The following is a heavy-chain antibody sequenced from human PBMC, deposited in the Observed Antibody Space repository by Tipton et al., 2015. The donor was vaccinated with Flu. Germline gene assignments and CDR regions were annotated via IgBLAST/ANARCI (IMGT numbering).Heavy chain of an antibody. Sequence: LRLSCTVSGGSISSYYWSWIRQPPGKGLEWIGYIYYSGSTNYNPSLKSRVTISVDTSKNQFSLKLSSVTAAGTAVYYCARDGMGYYDSSGYYYLDAFDIWGQGTMVTVSS. V-gene: IGHV4-59*01. CDR2: IYYSGST. D-gene: IGHD3-22*01. CDR1: GGSISSYY. CDR3: ARDGMGYYDSSGYYYLDAFDI. J-gene: IGHJ3*02.